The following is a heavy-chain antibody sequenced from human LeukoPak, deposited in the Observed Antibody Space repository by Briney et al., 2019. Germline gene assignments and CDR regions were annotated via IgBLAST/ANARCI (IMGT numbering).Heavy chain of an antibody. J-gene: IGHJ4*02. D-gene: IGHD2-2*01. CDR3: ARDVGEYCSSTDCYASDY. Sequence: RASVKLSCKASGYTFTGYYIHWVRHAPGQGLEWMGWINPNSGATKYAQKFQGRVTMTRDMSISTAYMELRRLRSDDTAVYYCARDVGEYCSSTDCYASDYWGQGTLVSVSS. CDR1: GYTFTGYY. V-gene: IGHV1-2*02. CDR2: INPNSGAT.